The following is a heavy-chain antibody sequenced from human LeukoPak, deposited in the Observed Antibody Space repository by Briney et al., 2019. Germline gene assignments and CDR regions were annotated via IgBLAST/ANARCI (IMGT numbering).Heavy chain of an antibody. CDR2: ISSSSSYI. CDR1: GFTFSSYS. V-gene: IGHV3-21*01. D-gene: IGHD3-3*01. Sequence: GGSLRLSCAASGFTFSSYSMNWVRQAPGKGLEWVSSISSSSSYIYYADSVKGRFTISRDNAKNSLYLQMSSLRAEDTAVYYCARSLRFLEWLLDYWGQGTLVTVSS. J-gene: IGHJ4*02. CDR3: ARSLRFLEWLLDY.